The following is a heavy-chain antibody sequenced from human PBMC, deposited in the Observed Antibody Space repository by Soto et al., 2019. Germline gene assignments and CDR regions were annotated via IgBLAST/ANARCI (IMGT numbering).Heavy chain of an antibody. CDR3: AKGTTSRVSPNYFDY. CDR1: GFTFSSYA. Sequence: GGSLRLSCAASGFTFSSYAMSWVRQSPGKGLEWVSAISGSGGSTYYADSVKGRFTISRDNSKNTLYLQMNSLRAEDTAVYYCAKGTTSRVSPNYFDYWGQGTLVTVSS. V-gene: IGHV3-23*01. D-gene: IGHD4-17*01. CDR2: ISGSGGST. J-gene: IGHJ4*02.